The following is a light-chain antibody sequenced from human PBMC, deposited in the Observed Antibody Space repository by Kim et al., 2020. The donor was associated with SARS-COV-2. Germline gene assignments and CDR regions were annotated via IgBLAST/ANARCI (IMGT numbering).Light chain of an antibody. CDR3: QLLNNYPPVT. V-gene: IGKV1-9*01. CDR2: TAS. J-gene: IGKJ3*01. CDR1: QDISTY. Sequence: DIQLTQSPSFLSASVGDRVTITCRASQDISTYLAWYQQKPGKAPKLLIYTASTLQSGVPSRFSGSGSGTEFTLTISSLQPEDFAAYYRQLLNNYPPVTFCPGTKVDIK.